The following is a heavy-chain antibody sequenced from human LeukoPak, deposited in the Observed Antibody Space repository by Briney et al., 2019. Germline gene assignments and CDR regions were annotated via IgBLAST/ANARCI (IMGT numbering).Heavy chain of an antibody. J-gene: IGHJ4*02. CDR2: VHYSGDT. CDR1: GYSTSRDY. Sequence: PSETLSLTCSVSGYSTSRDYWSWIRQPPGKGLEWIGYVHYSGDTNYSPSLKSRATISVDTSKNQFSYKLSSVIGAYTAVYYSASGTYYYFDYWGQGTLVTVSS. CDR3: ASGTYYYFDY. V-gene: IGHV4-59*08. D-gene: IGHD1-26*01.